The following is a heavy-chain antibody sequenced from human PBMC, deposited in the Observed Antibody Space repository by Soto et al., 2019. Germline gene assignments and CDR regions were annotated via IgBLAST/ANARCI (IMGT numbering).Heavy chain of an antibody. Sequence: QVQLQESGPGLVKPSETLSLTGTVSGGSIRSYYWSWIRQPPGKGLEWIGYIYYSGRTNYNPSLKCRVTISVDPSKNQFSLKLSTVNAADTAVYYCARQDYAPFSYFDYWGQGTLVTVSS. CDR3: ARQDYAPFSYFDY. CDR1: GGSIRSYY. J-gene: IGHJ4*02. CDR2: IYYSGRT. D-gene: IGHD4-17*01. V-gene: IGHV4-59*01.